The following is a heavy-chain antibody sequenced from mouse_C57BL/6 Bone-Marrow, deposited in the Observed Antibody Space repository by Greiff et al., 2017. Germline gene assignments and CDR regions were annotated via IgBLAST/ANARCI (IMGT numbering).Heavy chain of an antibody. V-gene: IGHV14-2*01. CDR2: IDPEDGGT. J-gene: IGHJ3*01. Sequence: VQLQQSGAELVKPGASVTLSCTASGFNIKDYYMHWVKQRTEQGLEWIGRIDPEDGGTKYAPKFQGKATITADTSSNTAYLQLSSLTSEGTAVYYCGCLRSFAYWGQGTLVTVSA. CDR3: GCLRSFAY. CDR1: GFNIKDYY.